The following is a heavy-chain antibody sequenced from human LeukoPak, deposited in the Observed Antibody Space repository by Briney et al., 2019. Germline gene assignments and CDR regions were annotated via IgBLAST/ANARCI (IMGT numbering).Heavy chain of an antibody. CDR3: ARSSPDIVVVVGAFDI. CDR2: IYYSGST. D-gene: IGHD2-15*01. V-gene: IGHV4-59*01. J-gene: IGHJ3*02. CDR1: GGSISSYC. Sequence: PSETLSLTCTVSGGSISSYCWSWIRQPPGKGLEWIGYIYYSGSTNYNPSLKSRVTISVDTSKNQFSLKLSSVTAADTAVYYCARSSPDIVVVVGAFDIWGQGTMVTVSS.